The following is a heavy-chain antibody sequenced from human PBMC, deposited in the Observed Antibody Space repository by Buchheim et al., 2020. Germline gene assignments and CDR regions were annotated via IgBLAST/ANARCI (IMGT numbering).Heavy chain of an antibody. CDR1: GFTFSSYA. Sequence: EVQLLESGGGLVQPGGSLRLSCAASGFTFSSYAMSWVRQAPGKGLEWVSAISGSGGSTYYADSVKGRLTISRDNSKNTLYLQMNSLRAEDTAVYYYAKMGIVGATPGVDYYYFDYWGQGTL. CDR2: ISGSGGST. V-gene: IGHV3-23*01. CDR3: AKMGIVGATPGVDYYYFDY. D-gene: IGHD1-26*01. J-gene: IGHJ4*02.